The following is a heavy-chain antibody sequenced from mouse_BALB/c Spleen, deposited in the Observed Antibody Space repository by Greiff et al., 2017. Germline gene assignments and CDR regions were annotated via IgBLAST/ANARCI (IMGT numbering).Heavy chain of an antibody. CDR2: INSNGGST. V-gene: IGHV5-6-3*01. D-gene: IGHD2-4*01. CDR1: GFTFSSYG. CDR3: ARGSTMITPY. J-gene: IGHJ3*01. Sequence: EVMLVESGGGLVQPGGSLKLSCAASGFTFSSYGMSWVRQTPDKRLELVATINSNGGSTYYPDSVKGRFTISRDNAKNTLYLQMSSLKSEDTAMYYCARGSTMITPYWGQGTLVTVSA.